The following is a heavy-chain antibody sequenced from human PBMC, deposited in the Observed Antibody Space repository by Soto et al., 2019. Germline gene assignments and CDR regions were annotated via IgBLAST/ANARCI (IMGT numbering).Heavy chain of an antibody. J-gene: IGHJ4*02. CDR3: ARVQMVRGVMTS. CDR2: IYYSGST. D-gene: IGHD3-10*01. V-gene: IGHV4-30-4*01. Sequence: SETLSLTCTVSGGSINSGDYYWTWVRQPPGKGLEWIGYIYYSGSTYYNPSLKSRVTISVDTSKNQFSLKLSSVTAADTAVYYCARVQMVRGVMTSWGQGTLVTVSS. CDR1: GGSINSGDYY.